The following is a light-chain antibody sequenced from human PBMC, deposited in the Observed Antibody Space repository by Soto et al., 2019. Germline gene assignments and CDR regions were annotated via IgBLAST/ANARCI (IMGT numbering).Light chain of an antibody. V-gene: IGKV1-12*01. CDR2: AAS. CDR3: QQTNSLPFA. CDR1: QGIRSW. J-gene: IGKJ3*01. Sequence: DIQMTQSPSSVSASVGDRVTITCRASQGIRSWLAWYQQKPGKAPQLLIYAASSLQSGVPSRFSGSGSGTDFTLAIFSLQPEDFATYYCQQTNSLPFAFGPGTKVDIK.